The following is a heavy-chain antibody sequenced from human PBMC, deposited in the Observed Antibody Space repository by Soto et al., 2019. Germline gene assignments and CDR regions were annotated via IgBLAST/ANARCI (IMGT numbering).Heavy chain of an antibody. CDR1: GFTFSDYY. Sequence: GGSLRLSCAASGFTFSDYYMSWIRQAPGKGLEWVSCISSSGSTIYYADSVKGRFTISRDNAKNSLYLQMNSLRAEDTAVYYCARAVTGYCSGGSCYYYYYMDVWGKGTTVTVSS. CDR2: ISSSGSTI. J-gene: IGHJ6*03. D-gene: IGHD2-15*01. V-gene: IGHV3-11*01. CDR3: ARAVTGYCSGGSCYYYYYMDV.